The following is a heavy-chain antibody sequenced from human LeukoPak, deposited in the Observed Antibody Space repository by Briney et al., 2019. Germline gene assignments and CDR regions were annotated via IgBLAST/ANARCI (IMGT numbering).Heavy chain of an antibody. CDR1: GGSISSSSYY. V-gene: IGHV4-39*01. Sequence: SETLSLTCTVSGGSISSSSYYWGWIRQPPGKGLEWIGSIYYSGSTYYNPSLKSRVTISVDTSKNQISLKLSSVTAADTTVYHCARHVGPGAIRRAFDIWGQGTMVTVSS. CDR2: IYYSGST. D-gene: IGHD2-2*02. J-gene: IGHJ3*02. CDR3: ARHVGPGAIRRAFDI.